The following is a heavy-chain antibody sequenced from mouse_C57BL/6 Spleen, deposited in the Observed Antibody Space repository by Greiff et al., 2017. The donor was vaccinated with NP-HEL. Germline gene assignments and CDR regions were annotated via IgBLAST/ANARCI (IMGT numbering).Heavy chain of an antibody. CDR3: ARLDDYDPFYAMDY. D-gene: IGHD2-4*01. CDR1: GIDFSRYW. CDR2: INPDSSTI. Sequence: TASGIDFSRYWMSWVRRAPGKGLEWIGEINPDSSTINYAPSLKDKFIISRDNAKNTLYLQMSKVRSEDTALYYCARLDDYDPFYAMDYWGQGTSVTVSS. V-gene: IGHV4-1*01. J-gene: IGHJ4*01.